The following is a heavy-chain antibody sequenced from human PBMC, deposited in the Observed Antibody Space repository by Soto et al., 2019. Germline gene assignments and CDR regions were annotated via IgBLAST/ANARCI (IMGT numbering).Heavy chain of an antibody. CDR1: GFSFSSYG. CDR2: ISYDGGNK. V-gene: IGHV3-30*18. CDR3: AKSRDGWPDY. D-gene: IGHD6-19*01. J-gene: IGHJ4*02. Sequence: QVHLVESGGGVVQPGRSLRLSCADSGFSFSSYGMHWVRQAPGKGLEWVAVISYDGGNKFYADSVKGRFTISRDNSKNTLYLQMNSLRAEDTAVYYGAKSRDGWPDYWGQGTLVTVSS.